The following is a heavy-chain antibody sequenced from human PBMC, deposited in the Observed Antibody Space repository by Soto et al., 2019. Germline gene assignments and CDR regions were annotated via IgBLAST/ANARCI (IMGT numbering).Heavy chain of an antibody. CDR3: ARDQPGYSYGYGLGY. V-gene: IGHV3-21*01. CDR2: ISSSSTYI. J-gene: IGHJ4*02. CDR1: GFTFSNHN. Sequence: GGSLRHSCETFGFTFSNHNINCVRQATGKGLEWVSSISSSSTYIYYADSVRGRFTISRDNAKNSLYLEMNSLRAEDTAVYYCARDQPGYSYGYGLGYWGQGTLVTVSS. D-gene: IGHD5-18*01.